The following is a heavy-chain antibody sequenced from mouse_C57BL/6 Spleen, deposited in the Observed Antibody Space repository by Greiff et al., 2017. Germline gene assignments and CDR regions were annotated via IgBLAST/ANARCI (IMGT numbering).Heavy chain of an antibody. J-gene: IGHJ1*03. V-gene: IGHV1-26*01. CDR1: GYTFTDYY. Sequence: VQLQQSGPELVKPGASVKISCKASGYTFTDYYMNWVKQSHGKSLEWIGDINPNNGGTSYNQKFKGKATLTVDKSSSTAYMELRSLTSEDSAVYYCARSYYYGSSHYWYFDVWGTGTTVTVSS. CDR2: INPNNGGT. CDR3: ARSYYYGSSHYWYFDV. D-gene: IGHD1-1*01.